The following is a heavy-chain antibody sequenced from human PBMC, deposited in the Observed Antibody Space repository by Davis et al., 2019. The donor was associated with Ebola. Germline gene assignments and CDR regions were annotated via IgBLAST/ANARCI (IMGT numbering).Heavy chain of an antibody. Sequence: ASVKVSCKASGYTFTSYYMHWVRQAPGQGLEWMGIINPSGGSTSYAQKFQGRVTMTRDTSTSTVYMELSSLRSEDTAVYYCARGITMGQGVIIDYYYYGMDVWGQGTTVTVSS. V-gene: IGHV1-46*01. D-gene: IGHD3-10*01. J-gene: IGHJ6*02. CDR2: INPSGGST. CDR1: GYTFTSYY. CDR3: ARGITMGQGVIIDYYYYGMDV.